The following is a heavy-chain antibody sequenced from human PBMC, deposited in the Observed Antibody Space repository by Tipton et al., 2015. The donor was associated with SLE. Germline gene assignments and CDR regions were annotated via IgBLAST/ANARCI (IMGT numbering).Heavy chain of an antibody. CDR3: ARKLKAYYFDY. J-gene: IGHJ4*02. V-gene: IGHV4-28*01. CDR1: GYSISSGYY. Sequence: TLSLTCAVSGYSISSGYYWGWIRQPPGKGLEWIGYIYYSGSTYYNPSLKSRVTISVDTSKNQFSLKLSSVTAADTAVYYCARKLKAYYFDYWGQGTLVTVSS. CDR2: IYYSGST.